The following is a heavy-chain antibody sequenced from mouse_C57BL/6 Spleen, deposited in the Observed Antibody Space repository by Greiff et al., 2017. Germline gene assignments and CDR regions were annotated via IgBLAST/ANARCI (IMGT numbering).Heavy chain of an antibody. D-gene: IGHD2-4*01. Sequence: LQQSGAELVRPGSSVKLSCKDSYFAFMASAMHWVKQRPGHGLEWIGAFTMYSDATEYSENFKGKATLTAHTSSSTAYMELSSLTSEDSAVYYCARSGDYGYDYEDYAMDYWGQGTSVTVSS. V-gene: IGHV1-49*01. CDR1: YFAFMASA. CDR3: ARSGDYGYDYEDYAMDY. J-gene: IGHJ4*01. CDR2: FTMYSDAT.